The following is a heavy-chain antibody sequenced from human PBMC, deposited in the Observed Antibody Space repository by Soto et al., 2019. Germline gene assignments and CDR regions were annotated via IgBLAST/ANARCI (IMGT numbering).Heavy chain of an antibody. CDR2: INHSGST. CDR3: ARGRVGYCSSTSCQYNWFDP. CDR1: GGSXSGYY. Sequence: SETLSLTCAVYGGSXSGYYWSWIRQPPGKGLEWIGEINHSGSTNYNPSLKSRVTISVDTSKNQFSLKLSSVTAADTAVYYCARGRVGYCSSTSCQYNWFDPWAREPWSPSPQ. J-gene: IGHJ5*02. D-gene: IGHD2-2*01. V-gene: IGHV4-34*01.